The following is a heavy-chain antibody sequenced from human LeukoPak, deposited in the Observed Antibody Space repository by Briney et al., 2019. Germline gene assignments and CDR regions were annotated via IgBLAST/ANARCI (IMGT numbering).Heavy chain of an antibody. Sequence: SETLSLTCTISGDSIRSYYWSWIRQPPGKGLEWIGYIYYSGITNYNPSLKSRVTISVDMSKNQFSLKLTSVIAADTAFYYCATLQRDWPVDYWGHGTLVTVSS. V-gene: IGHV4-59*12. D-gene: IGHD1-1*01. CDR2: IYYSGIT. CDR1: GDSIRSYY. J-gene: IGHJ4*01. CDR3: ATLQRDWPVDY.